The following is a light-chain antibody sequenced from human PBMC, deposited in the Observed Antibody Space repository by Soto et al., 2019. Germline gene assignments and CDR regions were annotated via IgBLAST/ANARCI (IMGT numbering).Light chain of an antibody. CDR1: QSISTF. CDR3: QQSYIGLRFT. J-gene: IGKJ3*01. V-gene: IGKV1-39*01. CDR2: AAS. Sequence: DIQMTQSPSSLSASVGDRVTITCRASQSISTFLNWYQEKPGKAPKLLIYAASSLQSGVPSRFSGSGFGTDFTLTISSLQPEDFATYYCQQSYIGLRFTFGPGTRVDIK.